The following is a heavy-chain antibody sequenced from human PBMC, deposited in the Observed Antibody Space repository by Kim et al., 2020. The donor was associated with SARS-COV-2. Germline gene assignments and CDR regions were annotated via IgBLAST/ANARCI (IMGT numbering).Heavy chain of an antibody. J-gene: IGHJ4*02. D-gene: IGHD2-8*01. CDR2: IYSDGAT. CDR3: ASRVL. CDR1: GVSVSNDF. V-gene: IGHV3-53*01. Sequence: GGSLRLSCAASGVSVSNDFFIWVRQAPGKGLDWVSIIYSDGATVYADSVKGRFTMSRDNSKNMLFLQMNSLRDEDTALYYCASRVLWGRGTLVTVSS.